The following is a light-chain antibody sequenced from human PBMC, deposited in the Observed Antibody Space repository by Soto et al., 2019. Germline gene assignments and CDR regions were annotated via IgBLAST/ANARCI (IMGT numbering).Light chain of an antibody. J-gene: IGKJ5*01. CDR2: GAS. V-gene: IGKV3-15*01. CDR3: QQRSNWRIT. Sequence: DIVMTQSPATLPVSPGERATHSCRASQSVSSNLAWYQQKPGQAPRFLIYGASTRATGIPARFSGSGSGTEFTLTISSLEPEDFAVYYCQQRSNWRITFGQGTRL. CDR1: QSVSSN.